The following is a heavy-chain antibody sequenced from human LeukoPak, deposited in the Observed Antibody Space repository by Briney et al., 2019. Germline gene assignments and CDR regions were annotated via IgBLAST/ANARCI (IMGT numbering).Heavy chain of an antibody. V-gene: IGHV3-74*01. J-gene: IGHJ1*01. CDR1: GLTPSAYW. CDR2: INSDDSII. D-gene: IGHD3-22*01. CDR3: ATYSSLNRREFQY. Sequence: VGSLRVSCAVSGLTPSAYWMHWVPEAPGGGRGWVSRINSDDSIINYADSVKGRFTISRDNAKNSLYLQMNSLRAEDTAVYYCATYSSLNRREFQYWGQGTLVTVSS.